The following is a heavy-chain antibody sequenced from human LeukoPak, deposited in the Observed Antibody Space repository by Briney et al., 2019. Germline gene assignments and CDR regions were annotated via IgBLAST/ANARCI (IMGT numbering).Heavy chain of an antibody. V-gene: IGHV1-2*02. CDR2: INPNSGGT. CDR1: GYTFTGYY. Sequence: GASVKVSCKASGYTFTGYYMHWVRQAPGQGLEWMGWINPNSGGTNYAQKFQGRVTMTRDTSISTAYMELSRLRFDDTAVYYCARDATRSGDYYDSSGYYSDYWGQGTLVTVSS. CDR3: ARDATRSGDYYDSSGYYSDY. D-gene: IGHD3-22*01. J-gene: IGHJ4*02.